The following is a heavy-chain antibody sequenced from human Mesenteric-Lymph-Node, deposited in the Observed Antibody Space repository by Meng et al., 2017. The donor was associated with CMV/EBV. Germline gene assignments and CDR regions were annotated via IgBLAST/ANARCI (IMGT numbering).Heavy chain of an antibody. Sequence: SETLSLTCTVSGGSIISPDYYWGWLRQPPGEGLEWIGSIYQSGSTYYNPSLNSRVTMSIDTSKNHFSLRLRSVTAADTAVYFCARDQKTLVAPTGLGYIRFDPWGLGTLVTVSS. D-gene: IGHD5-18*01. CDR3: ARDQKTLVAPTGLGYIRFDP. CDR1: GGSIISPDYY. J-gene: IGHJ5*02. CDR2: IYQSGST. V-gene: IGHV4-39*02.